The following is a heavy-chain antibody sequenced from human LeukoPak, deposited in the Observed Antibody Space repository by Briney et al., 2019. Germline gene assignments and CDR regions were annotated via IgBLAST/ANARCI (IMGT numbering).Heavy chain of an antibody. CDR3: TRMTTGHDY. CDR2: INHSGYT. D-gene: IGHD4-17*01. CDR1: GASFDDYY. V-gene: IGHV4-34*01. Sequence: SETLSLTCAVSGASFDDYYWAWVRQTPGKGLEWIGEINHSGYTNDSPSLKSRVTLSIDTSRKQFSLNLRSVTVADAGIYYCTRMTTGHDYWGQGTLVTVSS. J-gene: IGHJ4*02.